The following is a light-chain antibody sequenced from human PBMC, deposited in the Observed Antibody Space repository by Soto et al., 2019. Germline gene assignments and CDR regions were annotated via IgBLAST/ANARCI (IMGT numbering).Light chain of an antibody. J-gene: IGLJ1*01. Sequence: QSVLTQPASVSGSPGQSITISCTGTSSDVGGYNYVSWYQQYPGKAPKLMIYEFSNRPSGVSNRFSGSKSGNTASLTISGLQAEDEADYYCSSYISSSTRGYVFGTGTKV. CDR2: EFS. V-gene: IGLV2-14*01. CDR3: SSYISSSTRGYV. CDR1: SSDVGGYNY.